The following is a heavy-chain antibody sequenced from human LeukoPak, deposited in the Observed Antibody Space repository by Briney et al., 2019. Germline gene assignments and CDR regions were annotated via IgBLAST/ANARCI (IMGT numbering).Heavy chain of an antibody. D-gene: IGHD2-21*02. CDR3: ARAYCGGDCFWYYFDY. Sequence: ASVKVSCKASGYTFTSYYMHWVRQAPGQGLEWMGIINPSGGSTSYAQKLQGRVTMTRDTSTSTVYMELSSLRSEDTAVYYSARAYCGGDCFWYYFDYWGQGTLVTVSS. CDR1: GYTFTSYY. CDR2: INPSGGST. J-gene: IGHJ4*02. V-gene: IGHV1-46*01.